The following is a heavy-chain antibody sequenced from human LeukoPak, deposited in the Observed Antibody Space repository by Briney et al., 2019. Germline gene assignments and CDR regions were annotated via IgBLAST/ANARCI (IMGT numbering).Heavy chain of an antibody. CDR1: GFTVSSNY. CDR2: IYSGGST. D-gene: IGHD5-18*01. Sequence: GGSLRLSCAASGFTVSSNYMSWVRQAPGKGLEWVSVIYSGGSTYYADSVKGRFTISRDNSKNTLYLQMSSLRAEDTAVYYCVVSYLYVFDIWGQGTMVTVSS. CDR3: VVSYLYVFDI. V-gene: IGHV3-66*01. J-gene: IGHJ3*02.